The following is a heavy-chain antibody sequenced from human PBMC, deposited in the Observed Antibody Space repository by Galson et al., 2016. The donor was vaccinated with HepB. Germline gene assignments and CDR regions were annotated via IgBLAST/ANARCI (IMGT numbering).Heavy chain of an antibody. CDR2: ISGSGGST. CDR1: GFTFSSYA. V-gene: IGHV3-23*01. CDR3: AKGYGYFDY. J-gene: IGHJ4*02. Sequence: SLRLSCAASGFTFSSYAMSWVRQAPGKGLEWVSVISGSGGSTYYADSVKGRFTISRDNAKNTLYLQMNSLRAEDTAIYYCAKGYGYFDYWGQGVLVTVSS. D-gene: IGHD3-10*01.